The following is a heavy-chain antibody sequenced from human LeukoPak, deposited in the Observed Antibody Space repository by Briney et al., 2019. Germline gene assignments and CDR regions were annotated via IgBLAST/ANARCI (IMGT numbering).Heavy chain of an antibody. J-gene: IGHJ4*02. D-gene: IGHD4-23*01. CDR3: ARLXSPGGXXPXFDX. Sequence: IYYSGSTYYHPSLKSRVTISVDTSKNQFSLKLSSVTAADTAVYYCARLXSPGGXXPXFDXXXXG. CDR2: IYYSGST. V-gene: IGHV4-39*01.